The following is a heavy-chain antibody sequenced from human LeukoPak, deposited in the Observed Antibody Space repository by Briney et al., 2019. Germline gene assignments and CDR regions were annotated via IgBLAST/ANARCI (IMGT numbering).Heavy chain of an antibody. J-gene: IGHJ5*02. Sequence: SETLSLTRTVSGGSISSYYWSWIRQPPGKGLEWIGYIYYSGSTNYNPSLKSRVTISVDTSKNQFSLKLSSVTAADTAVYYCARDLKYGSGSYSFDPWGQGTLVTVSS. CDR1: GGSISSYY. CDR2: IYYSGST. CDR3: ARDLKYGSGSYSFDP. V-gene: IGHV4-59*01. D-gene: IGHD3-10*01.